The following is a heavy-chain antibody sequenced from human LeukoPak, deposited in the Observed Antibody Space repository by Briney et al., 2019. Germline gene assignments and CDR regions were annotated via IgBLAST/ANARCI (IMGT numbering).Heavy chain of an antibody. Sequence: SETLSLTCAVYGGSFSDYYWSWIRQPPGKGLEWIGEINHSGSTNYNPSLKSRVTISVDTSKNQFSLKLSSVTAADTAVYYCARGHCSSTSCYLGGRSYFDYWGQGDLVTVSS. D-gene: IGHD2-2*01. CDR3: ARGHCSSTSCYLGGRSYFDY. CDR2: INHSGST. V-gene: IGHV4-34*01. CDR1: GGSFSDYY. J-gene: IGHJ4*02.